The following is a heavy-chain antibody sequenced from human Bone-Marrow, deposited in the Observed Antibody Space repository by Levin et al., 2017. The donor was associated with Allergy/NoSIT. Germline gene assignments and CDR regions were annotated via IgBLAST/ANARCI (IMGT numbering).Heavy chain of an antibody. CDR2: IVVGSGNT. CDR1: GFTFTSSA. V-gene: IGHV1-58*01. J-gene: IGHJ6*02. CDR3: AADTQLRRYYYYGMDV. Sequence: SVKVSCKASGFTFTSSAVQWVRQARGQRLEWIGWIVVGSGNTNYAQKFQERVTITRDMSTSTAYMELSSLRSEDTAVYYCAADTQLRRYYYYGMDVWGQGTTVTVSS. D-gene: IGHD2-15*01.